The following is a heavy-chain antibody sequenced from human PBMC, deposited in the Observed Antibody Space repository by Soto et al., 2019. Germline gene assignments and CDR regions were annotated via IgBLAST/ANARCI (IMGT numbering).Heavy chain of an antibody. J-gene: IGHJ6*02. V-gene: IGHV3-15*07. CDR3: IWQRDVYYGRAV. Sequence: EVQLVESGGGLVTPGGSLTLSCAASGFSFSPAWMNWVRQAPGKGLEWVGLIKSKGGGGTADYAAPVKGRFIISRDDSKNTIYLQMNSLKPEATALYSCIWQRDVYYGRAVWGQGTTVNVS. CDR1: GFSFSPAW. CDR2: IKSKGGGGTA. D-gene: IGHD6-25*01.